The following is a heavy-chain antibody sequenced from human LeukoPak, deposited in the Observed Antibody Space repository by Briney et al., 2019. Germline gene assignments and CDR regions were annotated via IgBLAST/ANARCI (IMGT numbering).Heavy chain of an antibody. J-gene: IGHJ3*02. V-gene: IGHV4-34*01. CDR2: INHSGST. CDR1: GGSFSGYY. D-gene: IGHD6-13*01. CDR3: AREGSSWSNDAFDI. Sequence: SETLSLTCAVYGGSFSGYYWSWIRQPPGKGLEWIGEINHSGSTNYNPSLKSRVTISADTSKNQFSLKLSSVTAADTAVYYCAREGSSWSNDAFDIWGQGTMVTVSS.